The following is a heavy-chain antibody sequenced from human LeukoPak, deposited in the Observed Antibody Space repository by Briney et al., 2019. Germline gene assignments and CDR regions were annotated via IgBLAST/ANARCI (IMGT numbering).Heavy chain of an antibody. D-gene: IGHD4-23*01. Sequence: GGSLRLSCAASGFTFSSYAMHWVRQAPGKGLEWVAVISYDGSNKYYADSVKGRFTISRDNSKNTLYLQMNSLSAEDTALYYCVKVLMVTSTPGAFDIWGQGTMVTVSS. CDR2: ISYDGSNK. CDR1: GFTFSSYA. CDR3: VKVLMVTSTPGAFDI. V-gene: IGHV3-30-3*01. J-gene: IGHJ3*02.